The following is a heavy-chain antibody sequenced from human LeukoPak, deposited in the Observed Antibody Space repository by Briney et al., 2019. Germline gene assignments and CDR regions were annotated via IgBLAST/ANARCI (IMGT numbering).Heavy chain of an antibody. D-gene: IGHD2-15*01. CDR3: ARIHRYCSGGACYVLDN. CDR1: GGSISSYY. CDR2: IHNSGST. Sequence: SETLSLTCTVSGGSISSYYWSWIRQPPGKGLEWIGHIHNSGSTNYNPSFKSRITISVDTSRNQFSLQLSSVTAADTAVYYCARIHRYCSGGACYVLDNWGQGTLVAVSS. V-gene: IGHV4-59*01. J-gene: IGHJ4*02.